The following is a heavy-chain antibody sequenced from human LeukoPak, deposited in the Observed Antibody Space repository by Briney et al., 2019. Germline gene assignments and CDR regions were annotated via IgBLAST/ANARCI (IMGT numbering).Heavy chain of an antibody. J-gene: IGHJ5*02. CDR2: IFHSGST. V-gene: IGHV4-38-2*02. CDR3: ATGVAAAINNWFDT. Sequence: SETLSLTCTVSDYSIRNDYYWGWIRQPPGKGLEWIGSIFHSGSTYSTPSLKSRVTISVDTPKNQFSLKLNSVTAADTAVYYCATGVAAAINNWFDTWGQGTLVTVSS. CDR1: DYSIRNDYY. D-gene: IGHD6-13*01.